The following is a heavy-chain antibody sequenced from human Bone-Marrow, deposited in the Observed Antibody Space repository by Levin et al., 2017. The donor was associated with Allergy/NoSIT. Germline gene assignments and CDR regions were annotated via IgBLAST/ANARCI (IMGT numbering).Heavy chain of an antibody. CDR3: ARGLEQLVLENWYFDL. D-gene: IGHD6-13*01. Sequence: SGGSLRLSCAASGFTFSSYGMHWVRQAPGKGLEWVAVIWYDGSNKYYADSVKGRFTISRDNSKNTLYLQMNSLRAEDTAVYYCARGLEQLVLENWYFDLWGRGTLVTVSS. CDR2: IWYDGSNK. CDR1: GFTFSSYG. J-gene: IGHJ2*01. V-gene: IGHV3-33*01.